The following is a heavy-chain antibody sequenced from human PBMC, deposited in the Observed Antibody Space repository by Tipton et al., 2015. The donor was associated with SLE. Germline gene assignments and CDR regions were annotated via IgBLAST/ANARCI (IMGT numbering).Heavy chain of an antibody. CDR3: AKYPGLHDAFDI. V-gene: IGHV3-30*02. J-gene: IGHJ3*02. CDR1: GFTFSSYW. CDR2: IRYDGSKK. Sequence: SLRLSCAASGFTFSSYWMHWVRQAPGKGLEWVAFIRYDGSKKYYADSVKGRFTISRGNSKNTLYLQMNSLRAEDTAVYYCAKYPGLHDAFDIWGQGTMVTVSS. D-gene: IGHD5/OR15-5a*01.